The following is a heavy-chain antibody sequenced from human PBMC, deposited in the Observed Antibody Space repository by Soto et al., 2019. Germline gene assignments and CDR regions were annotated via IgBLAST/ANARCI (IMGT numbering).Heavy chain of an antibody. J-gene: IGHJ3*02. D-gene: IGHD3-9*01. V-gene: IGHV3-66*01. Sequence: GGSLRLSCAASGFTVSSNYMSWVRQAPGKGLEWVSVIYSGGSTYYADSVKGRFTISRDNSKNTLYLQMNSLRAEDTAVYYCARDLALRYFDWLPISPSAFDIWGQGTMVTVSS. CDR2: IYSGGST. CDR3: ARDLALRYFDWLPISPSAFDI. CDR1: GFTVSSNY.